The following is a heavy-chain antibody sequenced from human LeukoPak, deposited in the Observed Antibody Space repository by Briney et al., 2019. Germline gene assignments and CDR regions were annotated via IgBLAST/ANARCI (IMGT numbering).Heavy chain of an antibody. CDR2: INHSGST. CDR3: ARVSYNNYGRPNWFDP. V-gene: IGHV4-34*01. CDR1: GGSFSGYY. D-gene: IGHD4-11*01. J-gene: IGHJ5*02. Sequence: SETLSLTCAVYGGSFSGYYWSWIRQPPGKGLEWIGEINHSGSTNYNPSLKSRVTISVDTSKNQFSLKLSSVTAADTAIYYCARVSYNNYGRPNWFDPWGQGTLVTVSS.